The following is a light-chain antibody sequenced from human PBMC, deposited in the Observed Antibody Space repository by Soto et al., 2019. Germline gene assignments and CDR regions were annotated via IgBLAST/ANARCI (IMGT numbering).Light chain of an antibody. CDR1: HNDIGTYDY. Sequence: QSVLTQPTSVSGSPGQSITISCTGNHNDIGTYDYVSWCQQHPGRAPRLLIHGVTTRPSGISGRFSASKSGLTASLTISGLQPEYEADYYCSSFTSNRIYVFGPGTKVTVL. J-gene: IGLJ1*01. CDR2: GVT. V-gene: IGLV2-14*03. CDR3: SSFTSNRIYV.